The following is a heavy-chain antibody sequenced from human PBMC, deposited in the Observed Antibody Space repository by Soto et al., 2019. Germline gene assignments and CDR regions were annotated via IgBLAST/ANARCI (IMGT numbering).Heavy chain of an antibody. Sequence: QVTLKESGPVLVKPTEPLTLTCTVSGFSLSYTTMGVTWVRQPPGKALEWLAHIFSNDEKSYSTSLKSRITISKDTYKSQVVLTMTNMDPLDTATYYCARIRGQLLVYYYYGMDVWGQGTTVTVSS. J-gene: IGHJ6*02. D-gene: IGHD2-2*01. V-gene: IGHV2-26*01. CDR1: GFSLSYTTMG. CDR2: IFSNDEK. CDR3: ARIRGQLLVYYYYGMDV.